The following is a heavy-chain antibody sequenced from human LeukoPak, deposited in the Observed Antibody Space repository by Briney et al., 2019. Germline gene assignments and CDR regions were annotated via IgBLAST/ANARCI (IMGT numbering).Heavy chain of an antibody. D-gene: IGHD2-15*01. V-gene: IGHV4-30-4*01. CDR2: IYYSGST. Sequence: SQTLSLTCTVSGGSISSGDYYWSWIRQPPGKGLEWIGYIYYSGSTYYNPSLKSRVTISVDTSKNQFSLKLSSVTAVDTAVYYCARDSIPGYCSGGSCLGYWGQGTLVTVSS. CDR3: ARDSIPGYCSGGSCLGY. J-gene: IGHJ4*02. CDR1: GGSISSGDYY.